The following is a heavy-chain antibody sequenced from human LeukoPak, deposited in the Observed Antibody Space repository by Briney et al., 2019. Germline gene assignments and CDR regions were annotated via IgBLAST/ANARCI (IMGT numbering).Heavy chain of an antibody. CDR1: GFTFSSYW. Sequence: GGSLRLSCAASGFTFSSYWMHWVRQAPGKGLVWVSRINSDGSSTSYADSVKGRFTISRDSAKNTLYLQMDSLSPEDTAVYYCARKGATTSYSFDYWGQGTLVTVSS. D-gene: IGHD1-26*01. CDR3: ARKGATTSYSFDY. V-gene: IGHV3-74*01. J-gene: IGHJ4*02. CDR2: INSDGSST.